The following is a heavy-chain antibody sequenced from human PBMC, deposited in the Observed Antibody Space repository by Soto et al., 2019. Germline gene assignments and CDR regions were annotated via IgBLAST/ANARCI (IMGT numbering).Heavy chain of an antibody. Sequence: SETLSLTCTVSGGSISSGGYYLSWIRQHPGKGLECIGYIYHSVSTYYNPSLKSRVTISVDRSKNQFSLKLSSVTAADKAVYYCARGPPLGFWGQGTLVTVSS. V-gene: IGHV4-30-2*01. CDR2: IYHSVST. CDR1: GGSISSGGYY. J-gene: IGHJ4*02. CDR3: ARGPPLGF.